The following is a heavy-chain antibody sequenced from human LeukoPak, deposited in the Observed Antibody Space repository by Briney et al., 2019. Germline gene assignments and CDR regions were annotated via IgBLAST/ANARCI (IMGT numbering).Heavy chain of an antibody. V-gene: IGHV3-30-3*01. CDR2: ISYDGSNK. Sequence: PGGSLRLSCAASGFTFDDYAMHWVRQAPGKGLEWVAVISYDGSNKYYADSVKGRFTISRDNSKNTLYLQMNSLRAEDTAVYYCASGEGGYSSGWFDYWGQGTLVTVSS. CDR3: ASGEGGYSSGWFDY. J-gene: IGHJ4*02. D-gene: IGHD6-19*01. CDR1: GFTFDDYA.